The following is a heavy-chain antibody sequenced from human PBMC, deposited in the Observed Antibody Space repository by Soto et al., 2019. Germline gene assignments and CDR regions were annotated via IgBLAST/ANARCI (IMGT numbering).Heavy chain of an antibody. CDR3: ARDPQSFYDSSGYPFDP. CDR1: GYTFTSYG. CDR2: ISAYNGNT. D-gene: IGHD3-22*01. Sequence: EASVKVSCKASGYTFTSYGISWVRQAPGQGLEWMGWISAYNGNTNYAQKLQGRVTMTTDTSTSTAYMELRSLRSDDTAVYYCARDPQSFYDSSGYPFDPWGQGTLVTFSS. J-gene: IGHJ5*02. V-gene: IGHV1-18*01.